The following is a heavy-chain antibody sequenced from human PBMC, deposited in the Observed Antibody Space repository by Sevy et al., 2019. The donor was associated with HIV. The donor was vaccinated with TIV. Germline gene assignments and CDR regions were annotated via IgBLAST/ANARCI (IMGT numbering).Heavy chain of an antibody. CDR1: GITFSSHA. V-gene: IGHV3-30-3*01. Sequence: GGSLRLSCAASGITFSSHAMHWGRQAPGKGLEGGTIISYDGSNKYYADSVKGRFTISRDNSKNKLYLQMNSPRAEDTAVYYCARADYGDYSGEFDYWGQGTLVTVSS. D-gene: IGHD4-17*01. J-gene: IGHJ4*02. CDR2: ISYDGSNK. CDR3: ARADYGDYSGEFDY.